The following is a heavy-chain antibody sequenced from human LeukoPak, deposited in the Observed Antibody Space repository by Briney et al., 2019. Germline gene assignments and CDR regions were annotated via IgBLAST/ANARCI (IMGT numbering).Heavy chain of an antibody. CDR1: GFTFSSYS. J-gene: IGHJ3*02. CDR2: ISSSSSYI. V-gene: IGHV3-21*01. D-gene: IGHD1-26*01. CDR3: ARDEWGDAFDI. Sequence: PGGSLRLSCAASGFTFSSYSMNWVRQAPGKGLEWVSSISSSSSYIHSADSVRGRFTISRDNAKNSLFLQMNSLRAEDTAAYYCARDEWGDAFDIWGQGTMVTVFS.